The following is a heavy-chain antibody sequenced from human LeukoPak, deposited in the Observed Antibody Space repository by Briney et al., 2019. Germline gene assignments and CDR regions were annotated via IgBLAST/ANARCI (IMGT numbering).Heavy chain of an antibody. CDR1: GFNFRDYG. J-gene: IGHJ4*02. CDR3: ARLVRVTGWYSVY. CDR2: IGSDGSGT. Sequence: GGSLRLSCAASGFNFRDYGMHWVRLAPGKGLVWVSRIGSDGSGTKYADSVKGRFTVYRDNAKTTLYLEMNSLRVEDTAVYYCARLVRVTGWYSVYWGQGAMVTVAS. D-gene: IGHD1-26*01. V-gene: IGHV3-74*03.